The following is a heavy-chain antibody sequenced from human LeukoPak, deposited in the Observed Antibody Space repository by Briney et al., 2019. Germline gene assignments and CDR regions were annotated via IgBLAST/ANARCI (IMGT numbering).Heavy chain of an antibody. V-gene: IGHV4-34*01. CDR3: ARGGVTPIRVDY. CDR2: INHSGRT. Sequence: KASETLSLTCAVYGGSFSGYYWSWIRQPPGKGLEWIGEINHSGRTNYNPSLKSRVTISVDTSKNQFSVKLSSVTAADTALYYCARGGVTPIRVDYWGQGTLVTVSS. D-gene: IGHD2-21*02. J-gene: IGHJ4*02. CDR1: GGSFSGYY.